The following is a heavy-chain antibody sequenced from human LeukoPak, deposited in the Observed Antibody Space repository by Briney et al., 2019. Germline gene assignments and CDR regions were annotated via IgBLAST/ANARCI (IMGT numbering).Heavy chain of an antibody. CDR1: GFTFSSYW. V-gene: IGHV3-23*01. CDR3: AKVREPSTRVVTAIDY. J-gene: IGHJ4*02. CDR2: ISGSGGST. D-gene: IGHD2-21*02. Sequence: GGSLRLSCAASGFTFSSYWMNWARQAPGKGLEWVSAISGSGGSTYYADSVKGRFTISRDNSKNTLYLQMNSLRAEDTAVYYCAKVREPSTRVVTAIDYWGQGTLVTVSS.